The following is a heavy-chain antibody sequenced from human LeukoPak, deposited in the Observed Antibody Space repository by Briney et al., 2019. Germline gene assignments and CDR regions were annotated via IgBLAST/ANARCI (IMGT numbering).Heavy chain of an antibody. V-gene: IGHV3-23*01. CDR2: MSGSGGST. J-gene: IGHJ3*02. CDR1: GFTFSSYA. CDR3: AKDREYSYVYDAFDI. D-gene: IGHD3-16*01. Sequence: GGSLRLSCSASGFTFSSYAMSWVRQAPGKGLEWVSGMSGSGGSTYYADSVKGRFTISRDNSKNTLYLQMNTLRAEDTAVYYCAKDREYSYVYDAFDIWGQGTLVTVSS.